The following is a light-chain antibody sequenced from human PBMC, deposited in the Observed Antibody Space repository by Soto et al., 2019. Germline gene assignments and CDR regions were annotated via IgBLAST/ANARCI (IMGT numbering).Light chain of an antibody. J-gene: IGKJ2*01. CDR3: QEYKTYA. V-gene: IGKV1-5*01. CDR2: DAS. Sequence: DIQLTQSPSTLSAYVGDRVNMTCRASQSISDWLAWYQQKPGKAPELLISDASTLATGVPSRFRGSGSGTEFTLTISSLQTDDSATSFCQEYKTYAFGPGTKV. CDR1: QSISDW.